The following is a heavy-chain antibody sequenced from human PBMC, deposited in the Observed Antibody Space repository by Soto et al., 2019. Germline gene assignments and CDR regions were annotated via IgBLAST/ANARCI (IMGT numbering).Heavy chain of an antibody. V-gene: IGHV3-13*01. CDR3: ARVQQLVGYYYYMDV. D-gene: IGHD6-13*01. Sequence: PGGSLRLSCAASGFTFSSYDMHWVRQATGKGLEWVSAIGTAGDTYYPGSVKGRFTISRENAKNSLYLQMNSLRAGDTAVYYCARVQQLVGYYYYMDVWGKGTTVTVSS. CDR2: IGTAGDT. CDR1: GFTFSSYD. J-gene: IGHJ6*03.